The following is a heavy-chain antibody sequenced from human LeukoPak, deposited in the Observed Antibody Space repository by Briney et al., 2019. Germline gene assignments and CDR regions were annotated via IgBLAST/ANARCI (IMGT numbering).Heavy chain of an antibody. CDR3: AKEIRSGWYYCDY. CDR1: GFPYRFYG. V-gene: IGHV3-30*18. CDR2: ILYDGSNK. Sequence: GGPLRLFCAASGFPYRFYGKDPVRQAAGQGVGWGAAILYDGSNKYYADSVKGRFTISRDNSKNTLYLQMNSLRAEDTAVYSCAKEIRSGWYYCDYWGQGTLVTVSA. D-gene: IGHD6-19*01. J-gene: IGHJ4*02.